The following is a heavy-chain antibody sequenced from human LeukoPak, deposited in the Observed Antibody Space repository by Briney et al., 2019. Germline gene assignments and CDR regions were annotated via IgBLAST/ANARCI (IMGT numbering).Heavy chain of an antibody. D-gene: IGHD3-10*01. Sequence: GGSLRLSCVASGFAFNKHWMHWVRQAPGKGLVWVSRINDDASSTADADSVKGRFTISRDNAKNTLYLQMNSLRVGDTGVYYCGRRGSESSIDYWGQGTLVTVSS. CDR2: INDDASST. J-gene: IGHJ4*02. CDR3: GRRGSESSIDY. V-gene: IGHV3-74*01. CDR1: GFAFNKHW.